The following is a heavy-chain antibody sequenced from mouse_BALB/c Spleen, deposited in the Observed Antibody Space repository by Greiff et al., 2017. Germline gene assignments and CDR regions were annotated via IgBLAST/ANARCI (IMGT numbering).Heavy chain of an antibody. CDR2: IDPANGNT. Sequence: DVQLQESGAELVKPGASVKLSCTASGFNIKDTYMHWVKQRPEQGLEWIGRIDPANGNTKYDPKFQGKATITADTSSNTAYLQLSSLTSEDTAVYYCVLPYYGSSPYAMDYWGQGTSVTVAS. CDR3: VLPYYGSSPYAMDY. D-gene: IGHD1-1*01. CDR1: GFNIKDTY. V-gene: IGHV14-3*02. J-gene: IGHJ4*01.